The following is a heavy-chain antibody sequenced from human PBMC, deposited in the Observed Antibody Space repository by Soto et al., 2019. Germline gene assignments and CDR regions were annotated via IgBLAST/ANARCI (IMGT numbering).Heavy chain of an antibody. Sequence: QVQLAQSGAEVKKPGASVKVSCKASGYTFRSYGISWVRQAPGQGLEWMGWISAYNGNTNYAQKLQGRVTMTTDTSTTTADMELRSLRSDDTAVYYCARDQGATTAFDYWGQGTLVTVSS. CDR1: GYTFRSYG. V-gene: IGHV1-18*04. J-gene: IGHJ4*02. D-gene: IGHD1-26*01. CDR3: ARDQGATTAFDY. CDR2: ISAYNGNT.